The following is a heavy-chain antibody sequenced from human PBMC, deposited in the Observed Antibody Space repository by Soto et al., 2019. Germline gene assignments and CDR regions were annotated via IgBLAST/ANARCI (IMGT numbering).Heavy chain of an antibody. CDR3: ALLRLGPDYFDF. Sequence: QLQLQESGPGHVKPSETLALTCSVSGAFITTSSYYWAWIRQPPGKGLEWVGSIYHSGRTYYNPSLKSRVTLSVDMSDNQFSLRLTSVSAADTAVYYCALLRLGPDYFDFWSPGTLVTVSS. CDR1: GAFITTSSYY. V-gene: IGHV4-39*01. D-gene: IGHD7-27*01. CDR2: IYHSGRT. J-gene: IGHJ4*02.